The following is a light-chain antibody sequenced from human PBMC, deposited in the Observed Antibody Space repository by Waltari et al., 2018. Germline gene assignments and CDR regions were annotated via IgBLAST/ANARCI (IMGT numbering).Light chain of an antibody. CDR2: SSR. J-gene: IGLJ3*02. CDR3: AAWDDSLNGWV. V-gene: IGLV1-44*01. Sequence: QSVLTQPPAVSGTPGQRVSIPCSGGSSNLGLTEPNWYQQLPGTTPKRLIYSSRQRPSWVPDRFSGFRSGTSASLAISGLQSEDEADYICAAWDDSLNGWVFGGGTKLTVL. CDR1: SSNLGLTE.